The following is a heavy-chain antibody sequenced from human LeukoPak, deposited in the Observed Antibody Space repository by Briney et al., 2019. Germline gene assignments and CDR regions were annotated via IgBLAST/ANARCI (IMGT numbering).Heavy chain of an antibody. CDR2: INSDGRTT. CDR1: RFTLSSYR. V-gene: IGHV3-74*01. D-gene: IGHD6-6*01. J-gene: IGHJ4*02. CDR3: AREYSSWFVY. Sequence: GGSLRHSCAATRFTLSSYRMHWVRQAPGKGLVWVSRINSDGRTTTYADSVRGRFTISRDNAKNKLYLQMNSLGAEDTAVYCCAREYSSWFVYWGQGTLVSVSS.